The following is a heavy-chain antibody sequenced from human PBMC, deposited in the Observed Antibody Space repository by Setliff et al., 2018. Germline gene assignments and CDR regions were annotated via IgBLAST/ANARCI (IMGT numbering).Heavy chain of an antibody. Sequence: ASVKVSCKASGYTFTGYYMHWVRQAPGQGLEWMGWINPNSGNTGYAQKFQGRVTMTRNTSISTAYMELRSLRSDDTAVYYCARGEAGYYEAFDIWGQGTMVTVSS. CDR3: ARGEAGYYEAFDI. CDR1: GYTFTGYY. V-gene: IGHV1-8*02. D-gene: IGHD3-9*01. CDR2: INPNSGNT. J-gene: IGHJ3*02.